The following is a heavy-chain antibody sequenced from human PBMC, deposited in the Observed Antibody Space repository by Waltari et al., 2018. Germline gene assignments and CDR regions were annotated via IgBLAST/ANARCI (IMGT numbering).Heavy chain of an antibody. J-gene: IGHJ5*02. Sequence: VQLVQSGAEVKKPGSSVKVSCAASGFTFSSYWMSWVRQAPGKGLEWVANIKQDGREKYYVDSVKGRFTISRDNAKNSLYLQMNSLRAEDTAVYYCARSPYCGGDCQSGWFDPWGQGTLVTVSS. V-gene: IGHV3-7*01. CDR2: IKQDGREK. CDR3: ARSPYCGGDCQSGWFDP. D-gene: IGHD2-21*01. CDR1: GFTFSSYW.